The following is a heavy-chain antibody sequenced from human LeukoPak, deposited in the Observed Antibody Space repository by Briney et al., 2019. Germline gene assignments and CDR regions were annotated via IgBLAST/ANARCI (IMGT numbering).Heavy chain of an antibody. CDR1: GYSFTGYW. Sequence: GESLKISCKDSGYSFTGYWIGWVRQMPGKGLEWMGNIYPDDSHTRYSPSFQGQVTISADKSISTAYLQWSSLKASDTAMYYCAVQSGSAAGNFDIWGQGTMVTVSS. V-gene: IGHV5-51*01. CDR2: IYPDDSHT. CDR3: AVQSGSAAGNFDI. J-gene: IGHJ3*02. D-gene: IGHD6-25*01.